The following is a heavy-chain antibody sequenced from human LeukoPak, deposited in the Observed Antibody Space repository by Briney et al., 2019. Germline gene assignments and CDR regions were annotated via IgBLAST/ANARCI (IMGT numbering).Heavy chain of an antibody. V-gene: IGHV3-11*01. CDR3: ARGYDYVWGSYRYKSDDY. J-gene: IGHJ4*02. D-gene: IGHD3-16*02. Sequence: LSLTCTVSGGSISSYYWSWIRQAPGKGLEWVSYISSSGSTIYYADSVKGRFTISRDNAKNSLYLQMNSLRAEDTAVYYCARGYDYVWGSYRYKSDDYWGQGTLVTVSS. CDR1: GGSISSYY. CDR2: ISSSGSTI.